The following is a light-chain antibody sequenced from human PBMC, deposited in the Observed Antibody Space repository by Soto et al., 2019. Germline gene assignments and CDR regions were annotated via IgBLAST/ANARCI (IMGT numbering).Light chain of an antibody. CDR3: SSYTTNTTLV. CDR2: GVT. CDR1: SNDVGNYNY. Sequence: SALTQPASVSGSPGQSITISCTGTSNDVGNYNYVSWFQQHPGKPPKLMIFGVTNRPSGVSHRFSGSKAGITASLTISGLQPEDEADYYCSSYTTNTTLVFGTGTKVTVL. J-gene: IGLJ1*01. V-gene: IGLV2-14*01.